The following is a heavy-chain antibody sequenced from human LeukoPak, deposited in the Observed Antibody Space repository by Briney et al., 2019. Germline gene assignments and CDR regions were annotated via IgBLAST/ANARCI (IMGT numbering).Heavy chain of an antibody. CDR3: ASYYVGGLYYYGMDV. V-gene: IGHV3-11*01. D-gene: IGHD1-26*01. J-gene: IGHJ6*02. CDR2: ISSSGSTI. CDR1: GFTFSDYY. Sequence: GSLRLSCAASGFTFSDYYMSWIRQAPGKGLEWVSYISSSGSTIYYADSVKGRFTISRDNAKNSLYLQMNSLRAEDTAVYYCASYYVGGLYYYGMDVWGQGTTVTVSS.